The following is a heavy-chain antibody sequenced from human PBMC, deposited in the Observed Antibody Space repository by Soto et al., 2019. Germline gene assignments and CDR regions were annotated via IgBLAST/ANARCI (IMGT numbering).Heavy chain of an antibody. CDR3: ARARQYYDILTGYYSYWFDP. D-gene: IGHD3-9*01. Sequence: XATLSLTCTVRGGRISSYYWSWIRQPPGKGLEWIGYIYYSGSTNYNPSLKSRVTISVDTSKNQFSLKLSSVTAADTAVYYCARARQYYDILTGYYSYWFDPCGQPTLVTVPS. CDR1: GGRISSYY. V-gene: IGHV4-59*01. J-gene: IGHJ5*02. CDR2: IYYSGST.